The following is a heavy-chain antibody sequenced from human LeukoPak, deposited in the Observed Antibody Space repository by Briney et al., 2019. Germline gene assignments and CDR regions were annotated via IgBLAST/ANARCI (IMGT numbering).Heavy chain of an antibody. D-gene: IGHD3-22*01. V-gene: IGHV3-30*04. Sequence: GRSLRLSCAASGFTISNYAMHWVRQAPGKGLEWVAAISYDGNNKYYADSVKGRFTISRDNSKNTLFLQMNSPRAEDTAVYYCARGPRFAIRMIVVVTKGHFDYWGQGTLVTVSS. CDR1: GFTISNYA. CDR2: ISYDGNNK. J-gene: IGHJ4*02. CDR3: ARGPRFAIRMIVVVTKGHFDY.